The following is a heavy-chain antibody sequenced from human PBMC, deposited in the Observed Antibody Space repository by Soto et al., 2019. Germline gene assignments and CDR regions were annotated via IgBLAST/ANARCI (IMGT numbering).Heavy chain of an antibody. CDR1: GFTFSSYA. J-gene: IGHJ4*02. D-gene: IGHD3-3*01. CDR2: ISGSGGSG. Sequence: EVQLLESGGGLVQPGGSLRLSCAASGFTFSSYALSWVRQAPGKGLEWVSAISGSGGSGYYADSVKGRFTISRDNSKNTLYLQMNSLRAEDTAVYYCAKDDYDFWSGYTLPRGGYFDYWGQGTLVTVSS. CDR3: AKDDYDFWSGYTLPRGGYFDY. V-gene: IGHV3-23*01.